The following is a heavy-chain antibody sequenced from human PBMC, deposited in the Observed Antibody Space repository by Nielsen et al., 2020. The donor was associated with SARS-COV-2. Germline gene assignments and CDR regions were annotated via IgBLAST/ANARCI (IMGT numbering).Heavy chain of an antibody. V-gene: IGHV3-74*01. CDR2: INSDGSST. Sequence: GESLKISCAASGFTFSSYWMHWVRQAPGKGLVWVSRINSDGSSTSYADSVKGRFTISRDNAKNTLYLQMNSLRAEDTAVYYCARGYDYVWGSYSDVWGQGTTVTVSS. CDR1: GFTFSSYW. CDR3: ARGYDYVWGSYSDV. J-gene: IGHJ6*02. D-gene: IGHD3-16*01.